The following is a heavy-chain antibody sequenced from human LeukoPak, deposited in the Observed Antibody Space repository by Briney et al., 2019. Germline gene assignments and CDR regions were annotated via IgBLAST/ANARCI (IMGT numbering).Heavy chain of an antibody. CDR1: GYTITGYY. CDR2: INPNSGDT. J-gene: IGHJ4*02. Sequence: ASVKVSCKASGYTITGYYMHWVRQAPGQGLEWMGRINPNSGDTNYAQKFQGRVTMTRDTSISTAYMELSRLRSDDTAVYYCARVPNPYNVVYYFDYWGRGTLVTVSS. D-gene: IGHD2-15*01. V-gene: IGHV1-2*06. CDR3: ARVPNPYNVVYYFDY.